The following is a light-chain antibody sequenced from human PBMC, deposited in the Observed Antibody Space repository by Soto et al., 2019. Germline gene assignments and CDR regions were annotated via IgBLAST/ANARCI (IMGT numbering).Light chain of an antibody. V-gene: IGLV1-44*01. Sequence: QSVLTQPLSASGTPGQRVTISCSGSSSNIGSNSVNWYQQLPGTAPKLLIYTNDQRPSGVPDRFSGSKSGTSASLGISGLQSEDEADYYCAAWDDSLNGPVFGGGTKVTVL. CDR1: SSNIGSNS. J-gene: IGLJ2*01. CDR3: AAWDDSLNGPV. CDR2: TND.